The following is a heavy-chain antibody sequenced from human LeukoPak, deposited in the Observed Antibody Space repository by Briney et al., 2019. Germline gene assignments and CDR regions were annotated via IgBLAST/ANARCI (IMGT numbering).Heavy chain of an antibody. D-gene: IGHD2-15*01. V-gene: IGHV3-23*01. CDR3: AKRYCSGGTCYIDY. CDR2: ISGSGGST. J-gene: IGHJ4*02. Sequence: PGGSLRLSCAASGFTFNSYAMSWVRQAPGKGLEWVSSISGSGGSTYYADSVKGRFTISRDNSKNTPYLQMNSLRAEDTALYYCAKRYCSGGTCYIDYWGQGTLVTVSS. CDR1: GFTFNSYA.